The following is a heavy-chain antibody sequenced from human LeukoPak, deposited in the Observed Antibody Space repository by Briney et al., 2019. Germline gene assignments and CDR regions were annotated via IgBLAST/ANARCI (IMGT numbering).Heavy chain of an antibody. Sequence: GRSLRLSCAASGFTFSSYAMHWVRQAPGKGLEWVAVISYDGSNKYYADSVKGRFTISRDNSKNTLYLQMNSLRAEDTAVYYCARDRYDFLYYYYGMDVWGQGTTVTVSS. CDR3: ARDRYDFLYYYYGMDV. CDR2: ISYDGSNK. J-gene: IGHJ6*02. D-gene: IGHD3-3*01. V-gene: IGHV3-30-3*01. CDR1: GFTFSSYA.